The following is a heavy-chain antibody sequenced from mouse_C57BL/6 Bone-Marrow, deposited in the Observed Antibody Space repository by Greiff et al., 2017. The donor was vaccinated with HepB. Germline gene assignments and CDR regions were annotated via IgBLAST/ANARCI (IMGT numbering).Heavy chain of an antibody. CDR1: GYTFTSYG. Sequence: QVQLQQSGAELARPGASVKLSCKASGYTFTSYGISWVKQRTGQGLEWIGEIYPRSGNTYYNEKFKGKATLTADKSSSTPYMELRSLTSEDSAVYFCARSKGIYFYGSSYAMDYWGQGTSVTASS. CDR2: IYPRSGNT. D-gene: IGHD1-1*01. J-gene: IGHJ4*01. CDR3: ARSKGIYFYGSSYAMDY. V-gene: IGHV1-81*01.